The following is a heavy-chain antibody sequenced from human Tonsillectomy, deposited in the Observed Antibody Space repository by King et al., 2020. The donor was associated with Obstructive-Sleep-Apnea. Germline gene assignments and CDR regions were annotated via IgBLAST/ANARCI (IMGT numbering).Heavy chain of an antibody. V-gene: IGHV3-11*01. Sequence: VQLVESGGGFVKPGGSLRLSCAASGFTFSDYFMTWIRQAPGRGLEWVSHIDTTGTTMSYAASVKGRFTISRDNATNSLYLQMNSLRGDDTAVYYCAKELYTGSGAAFDIWGQGTMVTVSS. D-gene: IGHD1-26*01. J-gene: IGHJ3*02. CDR3: AKELYTGSGAAFDI. CDR2: IDTTGTTM. CDR1: GFTFSDYF.